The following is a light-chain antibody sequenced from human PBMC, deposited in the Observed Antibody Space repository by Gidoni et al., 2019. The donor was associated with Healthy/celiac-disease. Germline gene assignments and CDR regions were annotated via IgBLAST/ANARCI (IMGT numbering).Light chain of an antibody. CDR3: QRYYNFPFT. CDR2: AAS. CDR1: QGIISY. J-gene: IGKJ3*01. V-gene: IGKV1D-8*01. Sequence: VIRMTQSPSLHSASTGHRATITRRMNQGIISYLFWYQQKPGKAPELLIYAASTLQSGVPSRFSGSGSGTDFTLTISCLQSEDFAAYYCQRYYNFPFTFGPGTKVEIK.